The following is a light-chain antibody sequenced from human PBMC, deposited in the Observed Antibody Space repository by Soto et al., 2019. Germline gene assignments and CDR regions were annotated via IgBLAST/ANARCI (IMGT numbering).Light chain of an antibody. CDR3: QQCSNWPPRIT. CDR1: QSVSTN. CDR2: DAS. V-gene: IGKV3-11*01. J-gene: IGKJ5*01. Sequence: EIVVRQSPATLSVSQGERATLSCRASQSVSTNLAWYQQKPGQAPRLLIYDASNRATGIPARFSGSGSGTDFTLTISSLEPEDFAVYYCQQCSNWPPRITFGQRTRLEIK.